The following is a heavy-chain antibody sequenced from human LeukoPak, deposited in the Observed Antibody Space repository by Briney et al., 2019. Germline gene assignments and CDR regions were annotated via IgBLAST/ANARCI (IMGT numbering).Heavy chain of an antibody. CDR1: GGSISSNY. Sequence: SATLSLTCTVSGGSISSNYWSWIRQPPGKGLEWIGYIYYSGSTNYNPSLKSRVTISVDTSKNQFSLKLSSVTAADTAVYYCARRYCSTTSCSGHNWFDPWGQGTLVTVSS. CDR3: ARRYCSTTSCSGHNWFDP. V-gene: IGHV4-59*01. J-gene: IGHJ5*02. CDR2: IYYSGST. D-gene: IGHD2-2*01.